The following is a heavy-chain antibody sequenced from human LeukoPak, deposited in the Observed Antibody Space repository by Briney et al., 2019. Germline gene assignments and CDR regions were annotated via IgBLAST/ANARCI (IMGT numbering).Heavy chain of an antibody. CDR2: ISYDGSNK. V-gene: IGHV3-30*18. J-gene: IGHJ4*02. D-gene: IGHD1-20*01. CDR3: AKDYNWGYGHYFHY. CDR1: GFTFSSYG. Sequence: GGALRLSCAGSGFTFSSYGMQWVRQAPGKGLEGVAVISYDGSNKYYADSVKGRFHIPRENSKNPLDLLMNRLRTEDPAVYYCAKDYNWGYGHYFHYWRQGPLVTVSS.